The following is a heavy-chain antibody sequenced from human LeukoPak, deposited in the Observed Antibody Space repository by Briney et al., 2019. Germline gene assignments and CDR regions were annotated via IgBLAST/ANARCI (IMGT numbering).Heavy chain of an antibody. V-gene: IGHV3-64*01. D-gene: IGHD3-3*02. Sequence: QPGGSLSPSCTASGFTFSRYALDWVRQAAGNGLGYVSAIGSNGGATTSATSVAGRLTISRDNSRNTLFLHMGSLRAEDMAVYYCARRHFWSGYTYPDCYYYMDVWGKGTTVTVSS. CDR3: ARRHFWSGYTYPDCYYYMDV. CDR2: IGSNGGAT. CDR1: GFTFSRYA. J-gene: IGHJ6*03.